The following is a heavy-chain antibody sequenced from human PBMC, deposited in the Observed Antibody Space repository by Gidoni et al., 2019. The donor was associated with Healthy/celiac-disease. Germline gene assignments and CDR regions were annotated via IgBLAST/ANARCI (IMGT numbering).Heavy chain of an antibody. Sequence: QVQLVESGCGVVQPGWSLRLSCAASGFTFSSYGMHWVRQAPGKVLEWVAVIWYDGSNKYYADSVKGRFTISRDNSKNTLYLQMNSLRAEDTAVYYCARGYSGSRDAFDIWGQGTMVTVSS. CDR3: ARGYSGSRDAFDI. CDR1: GFTFSSYG. D-gene: IGHD1-26*01. CDR2: IWYDGSNK. V-gene: IGHV3-33*01. J-gene: IGHJ3*02.